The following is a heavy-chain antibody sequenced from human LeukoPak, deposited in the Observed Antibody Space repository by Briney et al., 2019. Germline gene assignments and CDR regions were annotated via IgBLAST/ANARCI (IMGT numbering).Heavy chain of an antibody. CDR1: GFTFSTYA. CDR3: ARDQGIFDY. Sequence: GGPLRLSCAGSGFTFSTYAMHWVRQAPGKGLEWVAVISYDGSDKYFADSVKGRFTISRDNSKNTLYLQMNSLRDEDSAVYYCARDQGIFDYWGQGTLVTVSS. CDR2: ISYDGSDK. V-gene: IGHV3-30-3*01. J-gene: IGHJ4*02.